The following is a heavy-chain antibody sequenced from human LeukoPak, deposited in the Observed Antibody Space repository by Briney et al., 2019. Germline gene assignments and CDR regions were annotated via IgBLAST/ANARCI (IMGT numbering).Heavy chain of an antibody. CDR2: INPSGGST. D-gene: IGHD1/OR15-1a*01. CDR1: GYTFTIYY. CDR3: ARDRRTNSDEGWYFDL. Sequence: ASVTVSCKSSGYTFTIYYMHWVRQAPGQGQEGMGIINPSGGSTSYAQKFQGRVTMTRDTATSTDYMELRSRRSGDTAVYYCARDRRTNSDEGWYFDLWGRGTLVTVSS. V-gene: IGHV1-46*01. J-gene: IGHJ2*01.